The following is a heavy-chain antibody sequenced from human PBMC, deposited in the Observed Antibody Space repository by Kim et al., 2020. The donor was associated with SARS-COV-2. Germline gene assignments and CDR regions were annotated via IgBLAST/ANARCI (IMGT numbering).Heavy chain of an antibody. V-gene: IGHV1-3*01. J-gene: IGHJ4*02. D-gene: IGHD3-22*01. CDR3: ARGRYYYDSSGDPDFDY. CDR1: GYTFTSYA. CDR2: INAGNGNT. Sequence: ASAKVSCKASGYTFTSYAMHWVRQAPGQRLEWMGWINAGNGNTKYSQKFQGRVTITRDTSASTAYMELSSLRSEDTAVYYCARGRYYYDSSGDPDFDYWGQGTLVTVSS.